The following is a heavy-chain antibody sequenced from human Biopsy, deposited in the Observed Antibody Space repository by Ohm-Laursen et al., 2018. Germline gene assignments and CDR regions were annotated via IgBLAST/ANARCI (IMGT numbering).Heavy chain of an antibody. D-gene: IGHD3-16*01. CDR1: GGSISSSY. J-gene: IGHJ4*02. CDR2: ISYSGST. Sequence: TLSLTCSVSGGSISSSYWSWIRQPPGKGLEWIGYISYSGSTSYNPSLKSRVTISADTSKNQLSLPLSSLTAADTAVYFCAKQWSYYESFTQHYRGDFDYWGQGTLVIVSP. CDR3: AKQWSYYESFTQHYRGDFDY. V-gene: IGHV4-59*08.